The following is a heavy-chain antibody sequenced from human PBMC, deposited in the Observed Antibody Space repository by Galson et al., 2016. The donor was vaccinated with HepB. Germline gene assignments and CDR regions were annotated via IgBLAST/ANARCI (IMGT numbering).Heavy chain of an antibody. CDR1: GFTFSRYA. V-gene: IGHV3-23*01. Sequence: SLRLACAASGFTFSRYAMSWVRQAPGKGLEWVSVISAASNTYYTDSVKGRFTISRDNSKTTLYLEMNSLRVEDTAVYFCANYLGYGSGRPGYFHSWGQGTLVTVSP. CDR3: ANYLGYGSGRPGYFHS. J-gene: IGHJ4*02. D-gene: IGHD3-10*01. CDR2: ISAASNT.